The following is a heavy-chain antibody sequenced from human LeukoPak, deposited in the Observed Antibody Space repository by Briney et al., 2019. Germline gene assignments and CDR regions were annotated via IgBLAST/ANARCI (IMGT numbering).Heavy chain of an antibody. V-gene: IGHV3-30-3*01. CDR2: ISYDGSNK. CDR1: GFTFSSYA. Sequence: PGGSLRLSCAASGFTFSSYAMHWVRQAPGKGLEWVAVISYDGSNKYYADSVKGRFTISRDNSKNTLYLQMNSLRDDDTAVYYCARDFSSSWYDVFDIWGQGTMVTVAS. D-gene: IGHD6-13*01. J-gene: IGHJ3*02. CDR3: ARDFSSSWYDVFDI.